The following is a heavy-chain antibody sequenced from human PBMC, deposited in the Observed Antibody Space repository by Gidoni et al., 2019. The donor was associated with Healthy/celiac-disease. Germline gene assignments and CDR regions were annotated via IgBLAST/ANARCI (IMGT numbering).Heavy chain of an antibody. CDR1: GSTFSSYW. Sequence: EVPLVESGGGLVQPGGSLRLSCAASGSTFSSYWMHWVRQAPGKGLVWVSRINSDGSSTSYADSVKGRFTISRDNAKNTLYLQMNSLRAEDTAVYYCARDLEKYYYDSSGYYDYWGQGTLVTVSS. CDR3: ARDLEKYYYDSSGYYDY. V-gene: IGHV3-74*01. CDR2: INSDGSST. J-gene: IGHJ4*02. D-gene: IGHD3-22*01.